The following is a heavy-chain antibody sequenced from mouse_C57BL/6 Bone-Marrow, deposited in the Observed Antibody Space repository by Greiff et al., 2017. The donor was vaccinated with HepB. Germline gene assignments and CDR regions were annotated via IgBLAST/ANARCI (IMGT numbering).Heavy chain of an antibody. CDR1: GYTFTSYW. Sequence: VQLQQPGAELVRPGSSVKLSCKASGYTFTSYWMDWVKQRPGQGLEWIGNIYPSDSETNYNQKFKDKATLNVDKSSSTAYMQLSSLTSEDSAVYYCARSGSSGLYAMDYWGQGTSVTVSS. J-gene: IGHJ4*01. D-gene: IGHD3-2*02. CDR2: IYPSDSET. CDR3: ARSGSSGLYAMDY. V-gene: IGHV1-61*01.